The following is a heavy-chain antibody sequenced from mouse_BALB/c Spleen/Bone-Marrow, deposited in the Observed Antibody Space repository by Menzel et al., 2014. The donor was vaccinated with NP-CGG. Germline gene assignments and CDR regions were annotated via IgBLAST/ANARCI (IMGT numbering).Heavy chain of an antibody. Sequence: DVMLAESGGGLVKPGGSLKLSCAASGFTFSYYAMSRVRQSPEKRLEWVAEISSGGSYTYYPDTVTGRFTISRDNAKNTLYLEMSSLRSEDTAMYYCTRDRGDYWGQGTSVTVSS. CDR1: GFTFSYYA. D-gene: IGHD3-1*01. CDR2: ISSGGSYT. J-gene: IGHJ4*01. CDR3: TRDRGDY. V-gene: IGHV5-9-4*01.